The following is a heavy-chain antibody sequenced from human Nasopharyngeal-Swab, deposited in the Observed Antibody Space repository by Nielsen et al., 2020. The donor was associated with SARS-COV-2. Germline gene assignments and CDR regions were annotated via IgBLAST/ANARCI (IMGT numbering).Heavy chain of an antibody. CDR3: ARAGRGSSSWYVMDYYYGIDV. J-gene: IGHJ6*02. V-gene: IGHV7-4-1*02. D-gene: IGHD6-13*01. CDR2: FNTNTGHP. Sequence: WVRQAPGQGLGWVGWFNTNTGHPTYDQGFTGRFVFSLDTSVSSAYLQISSLKAEDTAVYNCARAGRGSSSWYVMDYYYGIDVWGQGTTVTVSS.